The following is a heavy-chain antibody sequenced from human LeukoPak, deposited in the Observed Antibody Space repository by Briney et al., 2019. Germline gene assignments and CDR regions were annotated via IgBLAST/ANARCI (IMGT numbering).Heavy chain of an antibody. D-gene: IGHD5-24*01. CDR2: INPSGGST. Sequence: ASVKVSCKASGYTFTSYYMHWVRQAPGQGLEWMGIINPSGGSTSYAQKFQGRVTMTRDTSTSTVYMELSSLRSEDTAVYYCARGREMATIKGWFDPWGQGTLVTVSS. V-gene: IGHV1-46*01. CDR3: ARGREMATIKGWFDP. J-gene: IGHJ5*02. CDR1: GYTFTSYY.